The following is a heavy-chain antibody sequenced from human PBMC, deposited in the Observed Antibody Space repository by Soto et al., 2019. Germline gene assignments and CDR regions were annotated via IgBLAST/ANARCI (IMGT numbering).Heavy chain of an antibody. Sequence: NPSETLSLTCTVSGGSISSYYWSWIRQPPGKGLEWIGYIYYSGSTNYNPSLKSRVTISVDTSKNQFSLKLSSVTAADTAVYYCARADTVTTYDYWAQGTLVTVSA. CDR3: ARADTVTTYDY. D-gene: IGHD4-4*01. CDR2: IYYSGST. V-gene: IGHV4-59*01. CDR1: GGSISSYY. J-gene: IGHJ4*02.